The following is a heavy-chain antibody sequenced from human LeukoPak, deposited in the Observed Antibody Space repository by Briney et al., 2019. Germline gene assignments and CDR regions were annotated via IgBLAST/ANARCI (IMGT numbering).Heavy chain of an antibody. CDR2: ISGSGGST. Sequence: GGSLRLSCAASGVTFSSYAMSWVRQAPGQGLEWVSAISGSGGSTYYADSVKGRFTISRDNSKNTLYLQMNSLRAEDTAVYYCAKGLTFGGVIVHFDYWGQGTLVTVSS. J-gene: IGHJ4*02. V-gene: IGHV3-23*01. D-gene: IGHD3-16*02. CDR1: GVTFSSYA. CDR3: AKGLTFGGVIVHFDY.